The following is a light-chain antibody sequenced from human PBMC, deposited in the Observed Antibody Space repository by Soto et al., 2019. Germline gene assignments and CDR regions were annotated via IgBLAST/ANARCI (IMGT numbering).Light chain of an antibody. J-gene: IGKJ2*01. CDR2: AAS. V-gene: IGKV1-39*01. CDR3: QQSFSTPPHT. Sequence: DIQMTQSPSSLSASVGDRVTITCRASQSISSYLNWYQQKPGKAPNLLIYAASSLQSGVPSRFSGSGSGTYFTLTISSLQPEDFATYYCQQSFSTPPHTFGQGTKVEI. CDR1: QSISSY.